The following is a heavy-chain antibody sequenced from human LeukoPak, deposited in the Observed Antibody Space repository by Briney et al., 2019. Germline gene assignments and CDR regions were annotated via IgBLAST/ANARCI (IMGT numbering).Heavy chain of an antibody. D-gene: IGHD3-10*01. V-gene: IGHV1-2*06. CDR1: GGTFSNYA. CDR2: INPNSGGT. CDR3: ARDPSYGSGSYYNNFDY. J-gene: IGHJ4*02. Sequence: ASVKVSCKASGGTFSNYAINWVRQAPGQGLEWMGRINPNSGGTNYAQKFQGRVTMTRDTSISTAYMELSRLRSDDTAVYYCARDPSYGSGSYYNNFDYWGQGTLVTVSS.